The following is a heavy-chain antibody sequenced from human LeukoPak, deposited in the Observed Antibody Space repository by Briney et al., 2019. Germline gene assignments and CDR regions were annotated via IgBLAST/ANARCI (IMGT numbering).Heavy chain of an antibody. J-gene: IGHJ5*02. Sequence: PGGSLRLSCAASGFTFSSYSMNWVRQAPGKGLEWVSFVSSSSTYIDYADSVKGRFTISRDNAKNSLYLQMNSLRADDTAVYYCARDRCSSTSCYAFDPWGQGTLVTVSS. D-gene: IGHD2-2*01. CDR2: VSSSSTYI. CDR3: ARDRCSSTSCYAFDP. V-gene: IGHV3-21*01. CDR1: GFTFSSYS.